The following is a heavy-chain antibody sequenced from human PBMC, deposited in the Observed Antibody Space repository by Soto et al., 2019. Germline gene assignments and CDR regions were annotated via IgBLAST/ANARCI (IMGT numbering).Heavy chain of an antibody. Sequence: GGSLRLSCAASGFTFSSYWMSWVRQAPGKGLEWVANIKQDGSEKYYVDSVKGRFTISRDNAKNSLYLQMNSLRAEDTAVYYCARDQSAIPDYYYYYMDVWGKGTTVTVSS. D-gene: IGHD2-21*01. J-gene: IGHJ6*03. CDR2: IKQDGSEK. V-gene: IGHV3-7*01. CDR1: GFTFSSYW. CDR3: ARDQSAIPDYYYYYMDV.